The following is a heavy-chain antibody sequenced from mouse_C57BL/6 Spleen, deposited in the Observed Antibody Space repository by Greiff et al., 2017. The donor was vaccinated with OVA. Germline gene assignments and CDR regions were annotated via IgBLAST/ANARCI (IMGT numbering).Heavy chain of an antibody. CDR1: GYTFTSYW. J-gene: IGHJ1*03. V-gene: IGHV1-61*01. Sequence: QVQLQQPGAELVRPGSSVKLSCKASGYTFTSYWMDWVKQRPGQGLEWIGNIYPSDSGTHYNQKFKDKATLTVDKSSSTAYMQLSSLTSEDSAVYYCARARLRYFDVWGTGTTVTVSS. CDR2: IYPSDSGT. D-gene: IGHD2-2*01. CDR3: ARARLRYFDV.